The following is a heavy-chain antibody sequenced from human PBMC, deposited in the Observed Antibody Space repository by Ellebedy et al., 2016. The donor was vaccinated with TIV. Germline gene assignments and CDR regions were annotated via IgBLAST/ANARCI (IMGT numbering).Heavy chain of an antibody. J-gene: IGHJ6*03. Sequence: GESLKISCAASGFTFSSYSMNWVRQAPGKGLEWVSSISSSSSYIYYADSVKGRFTISRDNAKNSLYLQMNSLRAEDTAVYYCARRNPRDSSSIFYYYYYMDVWGKGTTVTVSS. D-gene: IGHD6-13*01. CDR1: GFTFSSYS. V-gene: IGHV3-21*01. CDR3: ARRNPRDSSSIFYYYYYMDV. CDR2: ISSSSSYI.